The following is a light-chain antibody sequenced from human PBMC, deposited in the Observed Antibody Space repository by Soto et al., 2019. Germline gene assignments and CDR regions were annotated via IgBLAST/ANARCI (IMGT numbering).Light chain of an antibody. CDR1: QNIYML. V-gene: IGKV1-5*01. CDR2: DVS. J-gene: IGKJ1*01. CDR3: QQFKRHTCT. Sequence: FCPTMTESAGDRVTXTCRASQNIYMLLAWYQQKPGKAPKLLLYDVSTLQSGVPSRFSGSGSGTEFILTISCLQPDEFATYCWQQFKRHTCTFGQGTKV.